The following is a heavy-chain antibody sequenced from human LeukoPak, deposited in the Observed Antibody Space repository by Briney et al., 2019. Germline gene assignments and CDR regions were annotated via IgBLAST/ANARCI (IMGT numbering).Heavy chain of an antibody. J-gene: IGHJ6*02. CDR2: IYYSGST. CDR3: ARGQDSGWYEYYYGMDV. Sequence: SETLSLTCTVSGGSISTYYGNWIRQAPGKGLEWIGYIYYSGSTNYNPSLKSRVTISVDTSKNQFSLKLSSVTAADTAVYYCARGQDSGWYEYYYGMDVWGRGTTVTVSS. D-gene: IGHD6-19*01. V-gene: IGHV4-59*01. CDR1: GGSISTYY.